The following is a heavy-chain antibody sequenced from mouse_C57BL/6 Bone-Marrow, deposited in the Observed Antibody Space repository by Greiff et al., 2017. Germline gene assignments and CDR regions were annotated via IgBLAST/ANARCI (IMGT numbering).Heavy chain of an antibody. V-gene: IGHV1-50*01. CDR2: IDPSDSYT. Sequence: QVQLQQPGAELVKPGASVKLSCKASGYTFTSSWMQWVKPRPGQGLDWIGEIDPSDSYTNYNQKFKGTATLTVDTSSSTAYMQLSSLTSEDSAVYYCARDDYYGSSNYAMDYWGQGTSVTVSS. CDR3: ARDDYYGSSNYAMDY. J-gene: IGHJ4*01. CDR1: GYTFTSSW. D-gene: IGHD1-1*01.